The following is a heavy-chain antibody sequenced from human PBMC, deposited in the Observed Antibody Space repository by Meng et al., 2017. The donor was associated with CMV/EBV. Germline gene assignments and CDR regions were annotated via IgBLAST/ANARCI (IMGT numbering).Heavy chain of an antibody. D-gene: IGHD6-13*01. CDR3: ARIAAAGRFDY. J-gene: IGHJ4*02. CDR1: GFSLSTSGVV. CDR2: IYWDDDK. Sequence: ITLSDSGPTLVKPTQPLTLSCTFSGFSLSTSGVVVGWIRQPPGKALECLALIYWDDDKRYSPSLKSRLTITKDTSKNQVVLTMTNMDPVDTATYYCARIAAAGRFDYWGQGTLVTVSS. V-gene: IGHV2-5*02.